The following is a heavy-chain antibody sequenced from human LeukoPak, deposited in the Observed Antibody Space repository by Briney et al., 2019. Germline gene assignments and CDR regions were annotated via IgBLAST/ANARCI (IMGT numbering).Heavy chain of an antibody. CDR3: ARGTHSPYYMDV. D-gene: IGHD4-11*01. CDR2: INHSGST. J-gene: IGHJ6*03. CDR1: GGSFSGYY. Sequence: SETLSLTCAVYGGSFSGYYWSWIRQPPGKGLEWIGEINHSGSTNYNPSLKSRVTISVDTSKNQFSLKLSSVTAADTAVYYCARGTHSPYYMDVWGKGTTVTVSS. V-gene: IGHV4-34*01.